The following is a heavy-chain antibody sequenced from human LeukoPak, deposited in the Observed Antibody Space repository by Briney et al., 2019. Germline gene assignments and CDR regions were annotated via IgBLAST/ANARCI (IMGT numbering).Heavy chain of an antibody. CDR1: GFTFSTYW. V-gene: IGHV3-7*05. CDR3: ARVDYSYGYSY. Sequence: GGSLRLSCAASGFTFSTYWMSWVRQAPGKELEWVANIKRDGSEEYYVDSVKGRFTISRDNAKNSLYLQMNSLGADDTAVYYCARVDYSYGYSYWGQGTLVTVSS. CDR2: IKRDGSEE. D-gene: IGHD5-18*01. J-gene: IGHJ4*02.